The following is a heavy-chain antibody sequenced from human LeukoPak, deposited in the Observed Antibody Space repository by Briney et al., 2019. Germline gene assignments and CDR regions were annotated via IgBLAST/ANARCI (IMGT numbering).Heavy chain of an antibody. V-gene: IGHV4-30-4*01. CDR1: GGSISSGDYY. J-gene: IGHJ4*02. D-gene: IGHD3-9*01. CDR2: IYYSGST. Sequence: SQTLSLTCTVSGGSISSGDYYWSWIRQPPGKGLEWIGYIYYSGSTYYNPSLKSRVTISVDTSKNQFSLKLSSVTAADTAVYYCARSDILTGYLFGYWGQGTLVTVSS. CDR3: ARSDILTGYLFGY.